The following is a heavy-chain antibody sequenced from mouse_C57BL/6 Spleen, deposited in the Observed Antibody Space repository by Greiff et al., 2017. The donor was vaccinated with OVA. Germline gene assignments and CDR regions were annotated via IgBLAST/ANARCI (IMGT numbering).Heavy chain of an antibody. V-gene: IGHV5-4*01. CDR1: GFTFSSYA. J-gene: IGHJ1*03. D-gene: IGHD2-1*01. CDR2: ISDGGSYT. Sequence: EVQVVESGGGLVKPGGSLKLSCAASGFTFSSYAMSWVRQTPEKRLEWVATISDGGSYTYYPDNVKGRFTISRDNAKNNLYLQMSHLKSEDTAMYYCARAYGNSLYWYFDVWGTGTTVTVSS. CDR3: ARAYGNSLYWYFDV.